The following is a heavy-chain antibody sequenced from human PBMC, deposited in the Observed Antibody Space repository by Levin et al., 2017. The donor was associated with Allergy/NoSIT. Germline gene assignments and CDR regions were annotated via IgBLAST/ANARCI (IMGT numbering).Heavy chain of an antibody. V-gene: IGHV3-30*03. CDR3: ASHDPGRSFQH. J-gene: IGHJ1*01. CDR1: GFTFSSYG. CDR2: ISYDGSNK. Sequence: LSLTCAASGFTFSSYGMHWVRQAPGKGLEWVAVISYDGSNKYYADSVKGRFTISRDNSKNTLYLQMNSLRAEDTAVYYCASHDPGRSFQHWGQGTLVTVSS.